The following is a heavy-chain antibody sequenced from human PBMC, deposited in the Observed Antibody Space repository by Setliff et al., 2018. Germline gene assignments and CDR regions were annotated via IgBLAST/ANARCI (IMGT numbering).Heavy chain of an antibody. Sequence: SETLSLTCSVAGGSMSNYFWSWVRRPPGKGLEWIGFISSGGSTIYSPSLKTRVTISVDTSKNQFSLKLSFVTAADTAVYYCARHPSSGSYYGGSIFYFDDWGPGILVTVSS. J-gene: IGHJ4*02. D-gene: IGHD1-26*01. CDR3: ARHPSSGSYYGGSIFYFDD. CDR1: GGSMSNYF. CDR2: ISSGGST. V-gene: IGHV4-4*08.